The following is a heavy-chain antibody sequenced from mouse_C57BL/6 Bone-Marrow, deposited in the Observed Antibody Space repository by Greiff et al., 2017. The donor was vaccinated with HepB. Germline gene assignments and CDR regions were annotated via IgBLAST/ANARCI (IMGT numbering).Heavy chain of an antibody. Sequence: QVQLQQPGAELVKPGASVKMSCKASGYTFTSYWITWVKQRPGQGLEWIGDIYPGSGSTNYNEKFKSKATLTVDTSSSTAYMQLSSLTSEDSAVYYCAKSPLDLPWYFDVWGTGTTVTVSA. CDR1: GYTFTSYW. J-gene: IGHJ1*03. CDR2: IYPGSGST. CDR3: AKSPLDLPWYFDV. D-gene: IGHD6-1*01. V-gene: IGHV1-55*01.